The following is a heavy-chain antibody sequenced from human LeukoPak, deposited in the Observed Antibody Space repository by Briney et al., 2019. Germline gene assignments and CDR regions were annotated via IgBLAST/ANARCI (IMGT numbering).Heavy chain of an antibody. D-gene: IGHD3-9*01. V-gene: IGHV3-33*01. CDR2: IWYDGSNK. CDR1: TFTFSSFV. Sequence: GGSLRLSCTASTFTFSSFVMHWVRQAPGKGLEWVAIIWYDGSNKYYADSVKGRFTISRDNSKNTLYLEMNSLSAEDTAVYYCARGDPTYYDILGVRGQGTTVTVSS. J-gene: IGHJ6*02. CDR3: ARGDPTYYDILGV.